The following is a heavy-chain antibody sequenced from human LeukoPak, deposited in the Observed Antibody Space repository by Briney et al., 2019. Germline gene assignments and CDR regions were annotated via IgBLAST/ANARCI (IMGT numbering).Heavy chain of an antibody. D-gene: IGHD6-13*01. V-gene: IGHV2-70*01. Sequence: ESGPALVKPTQTLTLTCTFSGFSLRTSGMCVSWIRQPPGKALEWLALIDWDDDKYYSTSLKTRLTISKDTSKNQVVLTMTNMDPVDTATYYCARMTGIAAAGTGGGYFDYWGQGTLVTVSS. J-gene: IGHJ4*02. CDR2: IDWDDDK. CDR1: GFSLRTSGMC. CDR3: ARMTGIAAAGTGGGYFDY.